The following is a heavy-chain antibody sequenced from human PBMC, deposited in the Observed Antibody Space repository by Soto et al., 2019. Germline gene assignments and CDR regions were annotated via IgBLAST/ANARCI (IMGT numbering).Heavy chain of an antibody. CDR2: INHSGST. J-gene: IGHJ4*02. Sequence: QVQLQQWGAGLLKPSETLSLTCAVCGGSFSGYYWTWIRQPPGTGLEWIGEINHSGSTNYNPSLKSRVTISVDTSQTQFSLKLTSVTAADTAVYYCARDKITGLFDYWGQGTLVTVSS. CDR1: GGSFSGYY. D-gene: IGHD2-8*02. V-gene: IGHV4-34*01. CDR3: ARDKITGLFDY.